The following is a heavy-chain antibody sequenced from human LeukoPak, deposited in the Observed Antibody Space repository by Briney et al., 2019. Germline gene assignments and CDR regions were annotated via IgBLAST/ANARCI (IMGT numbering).Heavy chain of an antibody. V-gene: IGHV3-23*01. CDR1: GFTFSSYA. D-gene: IGHD6-13*01. J-gene: IGHJ4*02. CDR3: ARDGGAGDYVDY. CDR2: ISGSGGSK. Sequence: PGGSLRLSCAASGFTFSSYAMSCVRQAPGKGLGWVSAISGSGGSKYYADSVKGRFTISRDNSKNTLYLQMNSLRAEDTAVYYCARDGGAGDYVDYWGRGTLVTVSS.